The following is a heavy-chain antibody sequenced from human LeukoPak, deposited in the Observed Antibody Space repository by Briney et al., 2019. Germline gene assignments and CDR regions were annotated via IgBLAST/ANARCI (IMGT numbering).Heavy chain of an antibody. CDR3: ARDYYGSGDY. D-gene: IGHD3-10*01. Sequence: PGGSLRLSCAASGFTFSNYWMHWVRQAPGKGLVWVSRITSDGSTTTYADSVKGRFTTSRDNAKNTLYLQMNSLRAEDTAVYYRARDYYGSGDYWGQGTLVTVSS. CDR1: GFTFSNYW. CDR2: ITSDGSTT. J-gene: IGHJ4*02. V-gene: IGHV3-74*01.